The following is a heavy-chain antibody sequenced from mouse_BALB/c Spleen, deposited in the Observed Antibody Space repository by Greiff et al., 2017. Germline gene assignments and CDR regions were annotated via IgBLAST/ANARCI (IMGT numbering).Heavy chain of an antibody. V-gene: IGHV5-17*02. CDR1: GFTFSSFG. Sequence: EVKLQESGGGLVQPGGSRKLSCAASGFTFSSFGMHWVRQAPEKGLEWVAYISSGSSTIYYADTVKGRFTISRDNPKNTLFLQMTSLRSEDTAMYYCARPFYYDYGWYFDVWGAGTTVTVSS. CDR2: ISSGSSTI. J-gene: IGHJ1*01. D-gene: IGHD2-4*01. CDR3: ARPFYYDYGWYFDV.